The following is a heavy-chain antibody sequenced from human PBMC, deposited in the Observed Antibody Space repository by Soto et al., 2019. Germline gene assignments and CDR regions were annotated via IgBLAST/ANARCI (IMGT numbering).Heavy chain of an antibody. CDR1: GYSFTSYW. D-gene: IGHD1-1*01. CDR2: IYPGDSDT. J-gene: IGHJ6*03. V-gene: IGHV5-51*01. Sequence: GESLKISCKGSGYSFTSYWIGWVRQMPGKGLEWMGIIYPGDSDTRYSPSFQGQVTISADKSISTAYLQWSGLKASDTAMYYCARHLDPTYYYYYMDVWGKGTTVTVSS. CDR3: ARHLDPTYYYYYMDV.